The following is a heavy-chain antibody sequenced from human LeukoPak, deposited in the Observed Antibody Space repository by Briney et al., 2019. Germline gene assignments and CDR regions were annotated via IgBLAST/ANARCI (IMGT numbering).Heavy chain of an antibody. Sequence: SETLSLTCTVSGGSISSYYWSWVRQPAGKGLEWIGRIYTSGSTNYNPSLKSRVTMSVDTSKNQFSLKLSSVTAADTAVYYCAREFIVVVPAALQATNYYYYMGVWGKGTTVTISS. CDR2: IYTSGST. D-gene: IGHD2-2*01. V-gene: IGHV4-4*07. CDR1: GGSISSYY. CDR3: AREFIVVVPAALQATNYYYYMGV. J-gene: IGHJ6*03.